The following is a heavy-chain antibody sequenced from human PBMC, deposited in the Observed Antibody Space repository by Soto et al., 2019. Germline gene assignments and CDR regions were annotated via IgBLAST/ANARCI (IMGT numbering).Heavy chain of an antibody. D-gene: IGHD6-6*01. CDR3: ARDGSSSSLDY. Sequence: SVKVSCKASGGTFSSYSISWVRQAPGQGLEWMGWIIPIFGTANYAQKFQGRVTMTGDTSTSTAYMELSRLRSDDTAVYYCARDGSSSSLDYWGQGTLVTVSS. V-gene: IGHV1-69*06. CDR1: GGTFSSYS. CDR2: IIPIFGTA. J-gene: IGHJ4*02.